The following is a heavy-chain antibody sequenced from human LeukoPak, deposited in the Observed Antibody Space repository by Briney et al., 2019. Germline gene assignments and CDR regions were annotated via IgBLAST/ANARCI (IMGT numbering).Heavy chain of an antibody. CDR3: AKSGYDWYYFDY. Sequence: GGSLGLSCAASGFTFSSYAMSWVRQAPGKGLEWVSAISGSGGSTYYADSVKGRFTISRDNSKNTLYLQMNSLRAEDTAVYYCAKSGYDWYYFDYWGQGTLVTVSS. J-gene: IGHJ4*02. CDR1: GFTFSSYA. D-gene: IGHD5-12*01. V-gene: IGHV3-23*01. CDR2: ISGSGGST.